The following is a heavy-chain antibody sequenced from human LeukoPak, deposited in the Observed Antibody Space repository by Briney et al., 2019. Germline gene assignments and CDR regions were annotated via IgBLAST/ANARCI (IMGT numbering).Heavy chain of an antibody. CDR3: AKEKAEIGPLPFFDY. CDR2: IWYDGSNK. J-gene: IGHJ4*02. Sequence: GGSLRLSCAASGFTFSSYGMHWVRQASGKGLEWVAVIWYDGSNKYYADSVKGRFTISRDNSKNTLYLQMNSVRVEDTAVYYCAKEKAEIGPLPFFDYWGQGTLVTVSS. CDR1: GFTFSSYG. V-gene: IGHV3-33*06. D-gene: IGHD1-26*01.